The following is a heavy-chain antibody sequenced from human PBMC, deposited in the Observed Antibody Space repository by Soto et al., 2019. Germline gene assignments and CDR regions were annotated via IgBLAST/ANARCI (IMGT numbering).Heavy chain of an antibody. CDR2: IYGAAST. CDR1: GFTVSSNY. J-gene: IGHJ4*02. D-gene: IGHD6-13*01. Sequence: ESGGGLVQPGGSLRLSCAASGFTVSSNYMNWVRPAPGKGLEWVSIIYGAASTYYADSVKGRFTISRDNSKNTLYLQMNSLRAEDTAVYYCARDGPSRSRYYFDYWGQGTLVTVSS. CDR3: ARDGPSRSRYYFDY. V-gene: IGHV3-66*01.